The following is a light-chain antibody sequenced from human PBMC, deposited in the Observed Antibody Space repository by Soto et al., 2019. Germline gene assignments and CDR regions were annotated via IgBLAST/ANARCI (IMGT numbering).Light chain of an antibody. CDR2: EAS. V-gene: IGKV3-11*01. J-gene: IGKJ5*01. Sequence: EIVLTQSPATLSLSPGERATLSCRASQSVSSYLAWYQQKPGQAPRLLMYEASNRATGIPARSSGGGSGTDFTLTISSLEPEDFVVYYCQQRSNWPITFGQGTRLEIK. CDR3: QQRSNWPIT. CDR1: QSVSSY.